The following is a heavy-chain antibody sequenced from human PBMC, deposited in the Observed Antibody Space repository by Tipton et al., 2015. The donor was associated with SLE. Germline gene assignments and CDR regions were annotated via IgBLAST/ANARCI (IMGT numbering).Heavy chain of an antibody. CDR2: IYYSGRT. CDR1: GGSIKSYY. Sequence: TLSLTCTVSGGSIKSYYWSWIRQPPGKGLEWIGNIYYSGRTYYNPSLKSRVTISGDTSKNQFSLKVSSVTAADTAVYYCARVHYDILTGYGFDFWGQGTLVTVSS. V-gene: IGHV4-59*12. CDR3: ARVHYDILTGYGFDF. J-gene: IGHJ4*02. D-gene: IGHD3-9*01.